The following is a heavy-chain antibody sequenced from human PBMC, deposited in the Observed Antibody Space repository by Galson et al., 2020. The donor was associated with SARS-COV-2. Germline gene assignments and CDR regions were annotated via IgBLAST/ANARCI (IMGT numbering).Heavy chain of an antibody. CDR2: ISSSGGST. V-gene: IGHV3-23*01. J-gene: IGHJ4*02. D-gene: IGHD6-13*01. CDR3: AKDAGYSNSWSCDS. CDR1: GFSFTTYT. Sequence: GESLKIPCTASGFSFTTYTMRWVRQAPGKGLEWVSAISSSGGSTYYADSVKGRFTISRDNSKSTLFLQMSSLKAEDTAVYYCAKDAGYSNSWSCDSWGQGTLVTVSS.